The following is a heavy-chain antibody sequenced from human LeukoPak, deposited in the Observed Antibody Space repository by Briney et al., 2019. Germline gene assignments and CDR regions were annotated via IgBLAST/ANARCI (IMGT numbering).Heavy chain of an antibody. Sequence: QPGRSLRLSCAASGFTFSSYGMHWVRQAPGKGLEWVAVISYDGSNKYYADSVKGRFTISRDNSKNTLYLQMNSLRAEDTAVYYCAKNRNNWNDITAFDIWGQGTMVTVSS. CDR1: GFTFSSYG. J-gene: IGHJ3*02. CDR2: ISYDGSNK. V-gene: IGHV3-30*18. D-gene: IGHD1-20*01. CDR3: AKNRNNWNDITAFDI.